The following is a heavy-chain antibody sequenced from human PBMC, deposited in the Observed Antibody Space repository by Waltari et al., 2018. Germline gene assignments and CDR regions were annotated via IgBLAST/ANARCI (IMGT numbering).Heavy chain of an antibody. D-gene: IGHD6-19*01. V-gene: IGHV3-21*01. Sequence: EVQLVESGGGLVKPGGSLRLSCAASGFTFSSYSMNWVRQAPGKGLEWVSSISISSSYKYYADSEKGRFTITRDNAKNSLYLQMNSLRAEDTAVYYCARDWKSIAEAGSRVDYWGQGTLVTVSS. J-gene: IGHJ4*02. CDR2: ISISSSYK. CDR3: ARDWKSIAEAGSRVDY. CDR1: GFTFSSYS.